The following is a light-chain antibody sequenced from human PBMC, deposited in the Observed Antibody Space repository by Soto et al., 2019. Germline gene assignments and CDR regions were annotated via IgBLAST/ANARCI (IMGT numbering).Light chain of an antibody. CDR3: CSYAGSSTLV. CDR1: SSDVGSYNL. J-gene: IGLJ2*01. CDR2: EGS. V-gene: IGLV2-23*01. Sequence: QSVLTQPASVSGSPGQSITISCTGTSSDVGSYNLVSWYQQHPGEAPKLMIYEGSKRPSGVSNRFSGSKSGNTASLTISGLQAEDEADYYCCSYAGSSTLVFGGGTKVTV.